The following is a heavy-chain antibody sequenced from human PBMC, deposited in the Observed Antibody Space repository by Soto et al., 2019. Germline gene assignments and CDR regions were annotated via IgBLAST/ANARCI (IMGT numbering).Heavy chain of an antibody. CDR2: IYYSGST. CDR1: GGSISSGGYY. D-gene: IGHD2-15*01. V-gene: IGHV4-31*03. CDR3: ARVNRGYCSGGSCFFDD. J-gene: IGHJ4*02. Sequence: QVQLQESGPGLVKPSQTLSLTCTVSGGSISSGGYYWSWIRQHPGKGLEWTGYIYYSGSTYYNPSLKSRVTISVDTSKNQFSLKLSSVTGADTAVYYCARVNRGYCSGGSCFFDDWGQGTLVTVSS.